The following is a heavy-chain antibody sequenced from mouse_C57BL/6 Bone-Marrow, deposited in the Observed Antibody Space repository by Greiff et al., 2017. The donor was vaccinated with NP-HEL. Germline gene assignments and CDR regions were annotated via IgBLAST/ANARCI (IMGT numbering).Heavy chain of an antibody. Sequence: EVQVVESGEGLVKPGGSLKLSCAASGFTFSSYAMSWVRQTPEKRLEWVAYISSGGDYIYYADTVKGRFTLSRDNARNTLYLQMSSLKSEDTAVFYVTRGLDYGYRPFAYWGQGTLVTVSA. CDR1: GFTFSSYA. CDR2: ISSGGDYI. V-gene: IGHV5-9-1*02. J-gene: IGHJ3*01. D-gene: IGHD1-1*01. CDR3: TRGLDYGYRPFAY.